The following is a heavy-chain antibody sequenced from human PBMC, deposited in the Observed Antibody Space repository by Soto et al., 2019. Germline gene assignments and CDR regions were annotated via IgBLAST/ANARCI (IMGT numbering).Heavy chain of an antibody. CDR2: VKTKAEGATT. V-gene: IGHV3-15*07. D-gene: IGHD1-1*01. J-gene: IGHJ4*02. Sequence: EVQLVESGGGLVKPGESLRLSCVASGFPITTVWMNWVRQAPGKGPEWLGRVKTKAEGATTDYAAPAKGRFTILRDDSINTVYLQMTGLRIEDTALYYCTSRIRTTNDNWGQGTLVTVSS. CDR1: GFPITTVW. CDR3: TSRIRTTNDN.